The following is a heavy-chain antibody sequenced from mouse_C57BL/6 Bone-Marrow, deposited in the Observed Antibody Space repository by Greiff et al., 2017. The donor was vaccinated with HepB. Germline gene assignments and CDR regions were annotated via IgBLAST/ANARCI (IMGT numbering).Heavy chain of an antibody. J-gene: IGHJ2*01. CDR1: GFSFNTYA. Sequence: EVQVVESGGGLVQPKGSLKPSCAASGFSFNTYAMNWVRQAPGKGLEWVARIRSKSNNYATYYADSVKDRFTISRDDSESMLYLQMNNLKTEDTAMYYCVRGGRGSFDYWGQGTTLTVSS. CDR3: VRGGRGSFDY. V-gene: IGHV10-1*01. CDR2: IRSKSNNYAT.